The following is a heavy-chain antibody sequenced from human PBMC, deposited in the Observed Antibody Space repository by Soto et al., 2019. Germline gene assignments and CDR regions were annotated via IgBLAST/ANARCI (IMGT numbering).Heavy chain of an antibody. CDR1: GYTFTGYY. Sequence: ASVKVSCKASGYTFTGYYMHWVRQAPGQGLEWMGWINPNSGGTNYAQKFQGRVTMTRDTSISTAYMELSRLRSDDTAVYYCARALHYYDSSGYFDYWGQGTLVTVS. V-gene: IGHV1-2*02. CDR2: INPNSGGT. D-gene: IGHD3-22*01. CDR3: ARALHYYDSSGYFDY. J-gene: IGHJ4*02.